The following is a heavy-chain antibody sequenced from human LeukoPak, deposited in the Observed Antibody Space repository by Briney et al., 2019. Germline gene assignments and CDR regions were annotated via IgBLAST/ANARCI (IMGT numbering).Heavy chain of an antibody. CDR2: IYYSGST. V-gene: IGHV4-39*07. J-gene: IGHJ6*03. D-gene: IGHD5-12*01. CDR1: GGSISSSSYY. Sequence: PSETLSLTCTVSGGSISSSSYYWGWIRQPPGKGLEWIGSIYYSGSTYYNPSLKSRVTISVDTSKNQFSLKLSSVTAADTAVYYCARAGGYSGYGYYYYYMDVWGKGTTVTVSS. CDR3: ARAGGYSGYGYYYYYMDV.